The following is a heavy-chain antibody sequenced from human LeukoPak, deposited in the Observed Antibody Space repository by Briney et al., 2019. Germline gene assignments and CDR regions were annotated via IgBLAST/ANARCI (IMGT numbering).Heavy chain of an antibody. V-gene: IGHV4-38-2*02. D-gene: IGHD5-24*01. J-gene: IGHJ4*02. CDR3: ARVQLETPFDY. CDR2: IYHSGST. Sequence: SETLSLTCTVSGYSISSGYYWGWIRQPPGKGLEWIGSIYHSGSTYYNPSLKSRVTISVDTSKNQFSLKLSSVTAADTAVYYCARVQLETPFDYWGQGTLVTVSS. CDR1: GYSISSGYY.